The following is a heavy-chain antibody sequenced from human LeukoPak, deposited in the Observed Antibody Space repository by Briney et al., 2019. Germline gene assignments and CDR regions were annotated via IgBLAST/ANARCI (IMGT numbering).Heavy chain of an antibody. CDR1: GFTFSRYT. CDR2: LSSNSYYI. J-gene: IGHJ5*02. D-gene: IGHD3-10*01. Sequence: GGSLRLSCATSGFTFSRYTMNWVRQAPGKGLEWVSSLSSNSYYIYYADSVKGRFIISRDNAKDTLYLQINSLRAEDTAVYYCARGITGMYYYDPWGQGTLVTVSS. V-gene: IGHV3-21*01. CDR3: ARGITGMYYYDP.